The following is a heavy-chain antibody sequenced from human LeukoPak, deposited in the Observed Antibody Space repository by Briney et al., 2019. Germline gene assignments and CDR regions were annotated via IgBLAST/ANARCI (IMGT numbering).Heavy chain of an antibody. J-gene: IGHJ4*02. D-gene: IGHD3-10*01. CDR3: ASGRPYYYGSGSYLLDY. V-gene: IGHV1-18*01. CDR2: ISAYNGNT. CDR1: GYTFTSYG. Sequence: ASVKVSCKAPGYTFTSYGISWVRQAPGQGLEWMGWISAYNGNTNYAQKLQGRVTMTTDTSTSTAYMELRSLRSDDTAVYYCASGRPYYYGSGSYLLDYWGQGTLVTVSS.